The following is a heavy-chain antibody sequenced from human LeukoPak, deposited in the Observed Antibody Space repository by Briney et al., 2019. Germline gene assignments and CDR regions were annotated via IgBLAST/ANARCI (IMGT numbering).Heavy chain of an antibody. D-gene: IGHD3-22*01. J-gene: IGHJ4*02. CDR3: ARVTGYMIEDYFDY. CDR1: GGPISSSSYY. CDR2: IYYSGST. Sequence: SETLSLTCTVSGGPISSSSYYWGWIRQPPGKGLEWIGSIYYSGSTYYNPSLKSRVTISVETSKNQFSLKLSSVTAADTAVYYCARVTGYMIEDYFDYWGQGTLVTVSS. V-gene: IGHV4-39*07.